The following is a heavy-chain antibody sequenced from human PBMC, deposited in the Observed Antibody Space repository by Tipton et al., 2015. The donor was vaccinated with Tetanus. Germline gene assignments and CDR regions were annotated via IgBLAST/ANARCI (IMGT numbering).Heavy chain of an antibody. CDR1: GLPVSSMY. D-gene: IGHD1-26*01. V-gene: IGHV3-53*01. CDR3: ARDGLVRAFSLDY. CDR2: TYSGGST. Sequence: SLRLSCAVSGLPVSSMYMSWVRQPPGKGLEWVSLTYSGGSTYYADSVKGRFNISRDNSKNTLYLQMTGLRAEDTAVYYCARDGLVRAFSLDYWGQGTLVTVSS. J-gene: IGHJ4*02.